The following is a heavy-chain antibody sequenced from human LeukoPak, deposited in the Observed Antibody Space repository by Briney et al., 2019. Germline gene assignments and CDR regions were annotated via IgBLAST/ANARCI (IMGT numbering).Heavy chain of an antibody. D-gene: IGHD6-19*01. Sequence: GGSLRLSCAASGFTFSSYSMNWVRQAPGKGLEWVSSISSSSSYIYYADSVKGRFTISRDNAKNSLYLQMNSLRAEDTAVYYCARVSGIAVAANEGISYYYGMDVWGQGTTVTVSS. CDR3: ARVSGIAVAANEGISYYYGMDV. CDR1: GFTFSSYS. CDR2: ISSSSSYI. J-gene: IGHJ6*02. V-gene: IGHV3-21*01.